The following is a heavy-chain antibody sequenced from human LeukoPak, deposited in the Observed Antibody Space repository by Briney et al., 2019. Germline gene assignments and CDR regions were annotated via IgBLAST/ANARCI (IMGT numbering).Heavy chain of an antibody. J-gene: IGHJ5*02. CDR3: ARAGGYCSSTSCQDWFDP. D-gene: IGHD2-2*01. CDR1: GFTFSSYG. V-gene: IGHV3-30*02. CDR2: IRYDGSNK. Sequence: GGSLRLSCAASGFTFSSYGMHWVRQAPGKGLEWVAFIRYDGSNKYYADSVKGRFTISRDNSKNTLYLQMNSLRAEDTAVYYCARAGGYCSSTSCQDWFDPWGQGTLVTVSS.